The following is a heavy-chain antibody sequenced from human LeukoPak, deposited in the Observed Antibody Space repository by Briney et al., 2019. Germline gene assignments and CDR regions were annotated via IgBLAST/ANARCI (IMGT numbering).Heavy chain of an antibody. CDR1: GYTFASYY. V-gene: IGHV1-46*01. Sequence: ASVKVSCKASGYTFASYYMHWVRQAPGQGLEWMGIINPSGGSTSYAQKFQGRVTMTRDTSTSTVYMELSSLRSEDTAVYYCASGVRADYDFWSGPLVSAFDIWGQGTMVTVSS. CDR3: ASGVRADYDFWSGPLVSAFDI. D-gene: IGHD3-3*01. J-gene: IGHJ3*02. CDR2: INPSGGST.